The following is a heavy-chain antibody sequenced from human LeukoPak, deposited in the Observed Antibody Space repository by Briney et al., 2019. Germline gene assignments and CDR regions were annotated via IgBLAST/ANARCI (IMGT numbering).Heavy chain of an antibody. CDR2: INSNSGGA. CDR1: GYRFTGYH. D-gene: IGHD3/OR15-3a*01. Sequence: ASVKVSCKASGYRFTGYHMHRVGQAPGQGLEWMGWINSNSGGANYAQKFQGRVTMTSDTSISTAYIEFGSRRYDSMSVYYPYAGGTGYKTFDYWSQGTLVTVSS. J-gene: IGHJ4*02. V-gene: IGHV1-2*02. CDR3: YAGGTGYKTFDY.